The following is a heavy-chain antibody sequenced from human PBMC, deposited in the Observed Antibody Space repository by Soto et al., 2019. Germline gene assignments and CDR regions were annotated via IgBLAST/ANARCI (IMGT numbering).Heavy chain of an antibody. Sequence: SETLSLTCTVSGGSISRRSYYWGWIRKPPGKGLEWIGSIYYSGSTYYNPSLKSRVTISVDTSKNQFSLKLSSVTAADTAVYYCASYYYGSGSYPISDPWRQGPLVTVSS. CDR1: GGSISRRSYY. CDR3: ASYYYGSGSYPISDP. CDR2: IYYSGST. D-gene: IGHD3-10*01. J-gene: IGHJ5*02. V-gene: IGHV4-39*01.